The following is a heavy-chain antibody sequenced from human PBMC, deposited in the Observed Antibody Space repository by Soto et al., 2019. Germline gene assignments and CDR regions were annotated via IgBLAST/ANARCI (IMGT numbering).Heavy chain of an antibody. V-gene: IGHV1-18*01. CDR1: GYTFRHYG. CDR3: ARLKGDTAPWWGY. D-gene: IGHD2-8*02. Sequence: HLVQSGTEVKKPGASVKVSCRISGYTFRHYGISWVRQAPGQGLEWMGWISGYSGHTNYAQNLQGRVIMTTDTSTSTAYMELRNLRSDDTAVYYCARLKGDTAPWWGYWGQGTLVTVSS. J-gene: IGHJ4*02. CDR2: ISGYSGHT.